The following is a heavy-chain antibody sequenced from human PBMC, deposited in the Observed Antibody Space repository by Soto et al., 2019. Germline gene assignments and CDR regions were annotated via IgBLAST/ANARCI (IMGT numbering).Heavy chain of an antibody. CDR3: ARESGDWPLNWFDP. CDR1: GVNFSNHW. V-gene: IGHV3-74*01. D-gene: IGHD3-9*01. Sequence: PGGSLRIACTSSGVNFSNHWMHWVRQRPAEGLVWVSRITSDGKSKAYAESVKGRFAISRDNAKNTLYLQMNGLTAEDTAVYYCARESGDWPLNWFDPWGQGTLVTFAS. CDR2: ITSDGKSK. J-gene: IGHJ5*02.